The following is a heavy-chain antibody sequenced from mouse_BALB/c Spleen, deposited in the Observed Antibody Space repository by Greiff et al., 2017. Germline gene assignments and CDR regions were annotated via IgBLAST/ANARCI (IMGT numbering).Heavy chain of an antibody. V-gene: IGHV5-6-5*01. CDR3: ARGRQKGTMDY. CDR1: GFTFSSYA. CDR2: ISSGGST. Sequence: EVKVVESGGGLVKPGGSPKLSCAASGFTFSSYAMSWVRQTPEKRLEWVASISSGGSTYYPDSVKGRFTISRDNARNILYLQMSSLRSEDTAMYYCARGRQKGTMDYWGQGTSVTVSS. J-gene: IGHJ4*01. D-gene: IGHD6-1*01.